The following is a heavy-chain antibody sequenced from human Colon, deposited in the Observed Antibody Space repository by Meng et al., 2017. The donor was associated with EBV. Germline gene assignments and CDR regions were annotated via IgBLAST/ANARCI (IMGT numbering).Heavy chain of an antibody. CDR2: INHSGST. J-gene: IGHJ4*02. CDR1: GGSFSDYY. D-gene: IGHD5-12*01. V-gene: IGHV4-34*01. Sequence: QVQLTQWGAGLLKPSGTLSLTCAVYGGSFSDYYWTWIRQPPVTGLEWIGEINHSGSTYYNPSLKSRVTISVDTSKNQFSLKLSSVTAADTAVYYCARDRGGLGAFDYWGQGTLVTVSS. CDR3: ARDRGGLGAFDY.